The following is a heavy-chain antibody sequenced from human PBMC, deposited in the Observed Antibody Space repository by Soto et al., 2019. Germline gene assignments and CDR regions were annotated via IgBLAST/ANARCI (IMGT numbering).Heavy chain of an antibody. Sequence: SETLSLTCAVSGGSISSGGYSWSWIRQPPGKGLEWIGYIYHSGSTYYNPSLKSRVTISVDTSKNQFSLKLSSVTAADTAVYYCARPFETTVADAFDIWGQGTMVTVSS. CDR3: ARPFETTVADAFDI. D-gene: IGHD4-17*01. V-gene: IGHV4-30-2*01. J-gene: IGHJ3*02. CDR2: IYHSGST. CDR1: GGSISSGGYS.